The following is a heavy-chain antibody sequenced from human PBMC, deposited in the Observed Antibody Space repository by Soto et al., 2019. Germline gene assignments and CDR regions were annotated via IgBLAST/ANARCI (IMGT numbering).Heavy chain of an antibody. V-gene: IGHV1-69*13. Sequence: SVKVSCKASGGTFSSYAISWVRQTPGQGLEWMGGIIPIFGTANYAQKFQGRVTITADESTSTAYMELSSLRSEDTAVYYCAKERSSSGYFDYWGQGALVTVSS. J-gene: IGHJ4*02. CDR2: IIPIFGTA. D-gene: IGHD6-19*01. CDR1: GGTFSSYA. CDR3: AKERSSSGYFDY.